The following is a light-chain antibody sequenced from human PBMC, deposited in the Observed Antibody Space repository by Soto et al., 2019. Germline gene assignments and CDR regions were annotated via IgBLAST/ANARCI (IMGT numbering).Light chain of an antibody. CDR3: QQLYTLPFT. CDR1: QDIRDD. Sequence: IQMTQSPSSLPASVGDTVTITCRASQDIRDDLTWYQQKGGKAPKLLIYAASRLQSGVPSRFSGSGSGTEFTLTISGLLPEDFAAYHCQQLYTLPFTFGQGTRLEIK. V-gene: IGKV1-17*01. J-gene: IGKJ5*01. CDR2: AAS.